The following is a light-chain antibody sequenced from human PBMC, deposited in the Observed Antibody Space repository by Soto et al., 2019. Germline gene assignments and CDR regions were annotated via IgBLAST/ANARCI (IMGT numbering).Light chain of an antibody. J-gene: IGKJ1*01. CDR3: PQSHNYPWT. Sequence: DIQMTQSPSTLSASVGDRVTITCRASQYIHNYLAWYQQKPGEAPKLLIYEAANLESGVPSRFSGSGTGTEFTITISSLQPDDFATYYCPQSHNYPWTFGQGTRVEI. CDR2: EAA. CDR1: QYIHNY. V-gene: IGKV1-5*03.